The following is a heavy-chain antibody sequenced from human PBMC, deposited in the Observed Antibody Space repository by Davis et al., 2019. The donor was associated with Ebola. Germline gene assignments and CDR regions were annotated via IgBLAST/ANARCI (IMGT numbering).Heavy chain of an antibody. CDR2: IKQDGSEK. D-gene: IGHD3-22*01. Sequence: GESLKISCAASGFTFSSYWMSWVRQAPGKGLEWVANIKQDGSEKYYVDSVKGRFTISRDNAKNSLYLQMNSLRAEDTAVYYCARGRMNYYDSSGYYDAFDIWGQGTMVTVSS. V-gene: IGHV3-7*04. CDR1: GFTFSSYW. J-gene: IGHJ3*02. CDR3: ARGRMNYYDSSGYYDAFDI.